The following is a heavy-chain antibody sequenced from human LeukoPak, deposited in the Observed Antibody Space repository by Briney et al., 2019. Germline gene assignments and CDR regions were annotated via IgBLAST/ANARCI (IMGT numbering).Heavy chain of an antibody. D-gene: IGHD3-22*01. CDR3: AKRGVVIRVILVGFHKEAYYFDS. CDR1: GITLSNYG. J-gene: IGHJ4*02. Sequence: GGSLRLSCAVSGITLSNYGISWVRQAPGTGLEWVAGISDSGGSTNYADSVKGRLTISRDNSKNTLYLQMNSLRAEDTAVYFCAKRGVVIRVILVGFHKEAYYFDSWGQGALVTVSS. V-gene: IGHV3-23*01. CDR2: ISDSGGST.